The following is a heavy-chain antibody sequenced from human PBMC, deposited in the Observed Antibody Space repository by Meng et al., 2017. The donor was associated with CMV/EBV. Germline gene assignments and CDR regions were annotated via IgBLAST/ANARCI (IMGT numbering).Heavy chain of an antibody. CDR1: GFTFSSYA. CDR3: ARVEDIAAEESTGYYYYGMDV. D-gene: IGHD6-13*01. Sequence: GESLKISCAASGFTFSSYAMHWVRQAPGKGLEWVAVISYDGSNKYYADSVKGRFTISRDNSKNTLYLQMNSLRAEDTAVYYCARVEDIAAEESTGYYYYGMDVWGQGTTVTV. CDR2: ISYDGSNK. J-gene: IGHJ6*02. V-gene: IGHV3-30-3*01.